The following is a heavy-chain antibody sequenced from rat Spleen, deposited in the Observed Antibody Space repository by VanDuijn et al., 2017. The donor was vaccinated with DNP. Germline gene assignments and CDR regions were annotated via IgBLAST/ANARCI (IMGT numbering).Heavy chain of an antibody. Sequence: EVQLVESGGGLVQPGRSLKLSCAASGFTFSNYGMHWIRQAPTKGLEWLSSINTDGGSTYYPDSVKGRFTISRDDAKSSLYLQMNSLKSEDTATYYCARSRLPGYYPFACWGQGTLVTVSS. CDR3: ARSRLPGYYPFAC. J-gene: IGHJ3*01. V-gene: IGHV5-19*01. CDR2: INTDGGST. CDR1: GFTFSNYG. D-gene: IGHD1-4*01.